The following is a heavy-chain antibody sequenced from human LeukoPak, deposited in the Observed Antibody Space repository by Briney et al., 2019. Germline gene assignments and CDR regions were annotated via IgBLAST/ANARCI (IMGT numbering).Heavy chain of an antibody. Sequence: GGSLRLSCAASGFIFSHYSMNWVRQAPGKGLEWVAVISYDGSNKYYADSVKGRFTISRDNSKNTLYLQMNSLRAEDTAVYYCARQLGYCSSTSCYTYYYYGMDVWGQGTTVTVSS. V-gene: IGHV3-30*03. D-gene: IGHD2-2*02. CDR2: ISYDGSNK. CDR1: GFIFSHYS. J-gene: IGHJ6*02. CDR3: ARQLGYCSSTSCYTYYYYGMDV.